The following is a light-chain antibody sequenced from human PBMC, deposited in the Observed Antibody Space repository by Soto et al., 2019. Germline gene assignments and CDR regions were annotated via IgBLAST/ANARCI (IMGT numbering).Light chain of an antibody. J-gene: IGKJ1*01. CDR3: QQYGSSPWT. V-gene: IGKV3-20*01. CDR2: LAS. Sequence: EIVLTQSPGTLSLSPGERATLSCRASQSVTSNYLAWYQQKTGQTPRLIVYLASSRAPGIPDRFSGSGSGTHFTLTIRRVEPEDFAVYYCQQYGSSPWTFGQGTKVEIK. CDR1: QSVTSNY.